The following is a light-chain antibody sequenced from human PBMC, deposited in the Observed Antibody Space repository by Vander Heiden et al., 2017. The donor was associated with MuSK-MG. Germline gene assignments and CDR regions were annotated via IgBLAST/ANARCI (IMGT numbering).Light chain of an antibody. Sequence: SYVLTQPPSVSVAPGQTARITCGGNNIGSKSVHWYQQKPGQAPVLVVYDDSDRPSGIPERFSGSNSGNTATLTISRVDAGEEADYYCQVWDRSSDHPYVFGSGTKVTVL. CDR3: QVWDRSSDHPYV. V-gene: IGLV3-21*02. J-gene: IGLJ1*01. CDR2: DDS. CDR1: NIGSKS.